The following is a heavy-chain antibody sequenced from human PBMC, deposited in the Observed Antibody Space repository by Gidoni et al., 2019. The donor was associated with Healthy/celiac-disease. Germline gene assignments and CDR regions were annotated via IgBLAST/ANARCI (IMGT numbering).Heavy chain of an antibody. D-gene: IGHD6-6*01. CDR2: IDWDDDK. V-gene: IGHV2-70*04. CDR1: GFSLSTSGMR. Sequence: VTLKESGPALVKPTQTLTLTCTFSGFSLSTSGMRVSWIRQPPGKALEWLARIDWDDDKFYSTSLKTRLTISKDTSKNQVVLTMTNMDPVDTATYYCARTLYSSSSLPGYYYYYMDVWGKGTTVTVSS. CDR3: ARTLYSSSSLPGYYYYYMDV. J-gene: IGHJ6*03.